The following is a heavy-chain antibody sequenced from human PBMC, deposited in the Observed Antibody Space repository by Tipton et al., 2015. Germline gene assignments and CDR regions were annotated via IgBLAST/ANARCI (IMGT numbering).Heavy chain of an antibody. J-gene: IGHJ4*02. CDR2: INPNNGAT. Sequence: QLVQSGAEVRKPGASVKVSCKASGYTFTNYGITWVRQAPGQGLEWMGWINPNNGATNYAQKFQGWVTMTRDTAISTAYMELSSLKSDDTAIYYCAKDWSSGWSIKFDSWGQGTLVTVSS. CDR1: GYTFTNYG. CDR3: AKDWSSGWSIKFDS. V-gene: IGHV1-2*04. D-gene: IGHD6-19*01.